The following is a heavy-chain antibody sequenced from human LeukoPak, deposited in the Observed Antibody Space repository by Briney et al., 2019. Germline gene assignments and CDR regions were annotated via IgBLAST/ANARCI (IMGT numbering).Heavy chain of an antibody. Sequence: ASVKVSCKASGGTFSSYAISWVRQAPGQGLEWMGRIILIFGTANYAQKFQGRVTITTDESTSTAYMELSSLRSEDTAVYYCARALNVPAAHFDYWGQGTLVTVSS. CDR1: GGTFSSYA. CDR2: IILIFGTA. CDR3: ARALNVPAAHFDY. J-gene: IGHJ4*02. D-gene: IGHD2-2*01. V-gene: IGHV1-69*05.